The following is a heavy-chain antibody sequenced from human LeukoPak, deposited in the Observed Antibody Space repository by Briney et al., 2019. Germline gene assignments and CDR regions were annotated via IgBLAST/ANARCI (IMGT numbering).Heavy chain of an antibody. Sequence: SETLSLTCTVSGGSINRYYWSWLRQPPGKGLEWIGCIYYSGSTNYNPSLKSRVTMSVDTSKNQFSVKLSSVTTADTAVYYCARHDMDVAGAGLDYFDYWGQGTLVTVSS. CDR1: GGSINRYY. CDR3: ARHDMDVAGAGLDYFDY. D-gene: IGHD1-26*01. J-gene: IGHJ4*02. CDR2: IYYSGST. V-gene: IGHV4-59*08.